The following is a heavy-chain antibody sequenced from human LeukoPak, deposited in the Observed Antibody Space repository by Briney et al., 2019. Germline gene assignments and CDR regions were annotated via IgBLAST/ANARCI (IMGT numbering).Heavy chain of an antibody. V-gene: IGHV4-34*01. CDR2: INHSGST. Sequence: SETLSLTCAVYGGSFSGYSWSWIRQPPGKGREWIGEINHSGSTNYNPSLKSRVTISVDTSKNQFSLKLSSVTVADTAVYYCARGHITIFGVVIDYMDVWGKGTTVTVSS. D-gene: IGHD3-3*01. J-gene: IGHJ6*03. CDR3: ARGHITIFGVVIDYMDV. CDR1: GGSFSGYS.